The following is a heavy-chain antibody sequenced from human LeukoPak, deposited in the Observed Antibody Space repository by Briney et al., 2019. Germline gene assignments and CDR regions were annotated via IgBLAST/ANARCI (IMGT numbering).Heavy chain of an antibody. CDR1: GFTFSDYY. D-gene: IGHD1-1*01. J-gene: IGHJ5*02. CDR2: ISFCCSAK. V-gene: IGHV3-11*04. Sequence: GGSLRLSCAVSGFTFSDYYMSCIRGAAGKGREGVSYISFCCSAKYYADCVKGRFAISRDNAKNSLYLQMHSLRADHTGVYYCAREKAYDTTGHASWGQGTLVTVSS. CDR3: AREKAYDTTGHAS.